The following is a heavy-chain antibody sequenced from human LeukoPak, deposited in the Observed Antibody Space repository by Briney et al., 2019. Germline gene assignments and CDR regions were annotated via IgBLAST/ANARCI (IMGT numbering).Heavy chain of an antibody. J-gene: IGHJ4*02. V-gene: IGHV3-43D*03. D-gene: IGHD4-17*01. Sequence: GGSPRLSCEASGFTFHDYAMHWVRQVPGKGLEWVSVINSDGDTTNYAHSVKGRFSISRDNSKNSLYLQMDSLTTEDTALYYCVKDRQYGDYGGGDFFDYWGQGTLVTVSS. CDR3: VKDRQYGDYGGGDFFDY. CDR1: GFTFHDYA. CDR2: INSDGDTT.